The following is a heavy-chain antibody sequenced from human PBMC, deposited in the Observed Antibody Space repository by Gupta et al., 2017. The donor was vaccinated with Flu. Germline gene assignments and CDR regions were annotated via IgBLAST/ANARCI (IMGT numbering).Heavy chain of an antibody. CDR3: AKVPAARRTTCGHRPHDY. Sequence: VRQAPGQGLGWVSSISGTGGSTYYADSAKGRGTISRDNSKKTLYLQMNSLRAEDTAVYYCAKVPAARRTTCGHRPHDYWGQGTLVTVSS. J-gene: IGHJ4*02. CDR2: ISGTGGST. D-gene: IGHD2-2*01. V-gene: IGHV3-23*01.